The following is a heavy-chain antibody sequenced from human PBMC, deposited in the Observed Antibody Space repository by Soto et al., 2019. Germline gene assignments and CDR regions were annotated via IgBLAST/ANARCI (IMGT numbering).Heavy chain of an antibody. CDR2: IHYGVST. CDR1: GGSISSDY. V-gene: IGHV4-59*08. CDR3: ARLYSRYERNAFDI. J-gene: IGHJ3*02. D-gene: IGHD5-12*01. Sequence: PSETLSLTCTVSGGSISSDYWSWIRQPPGKGLEWIGYIHYGVSTNYNPSLKSRVTISVDTSKNQFSLKLSSVTAADTALYYCARLYSRYERNAFDIWGQGTMVTVSS.